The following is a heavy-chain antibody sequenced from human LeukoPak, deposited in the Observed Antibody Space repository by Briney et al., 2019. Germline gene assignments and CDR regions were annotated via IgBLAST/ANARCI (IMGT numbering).Heavy chain of an antibody. CDR1: GGSISSSSYY. V-gene: IGHV4-39*01. J-gene: IGHJ4*02. D-gene: IGHD3-22*01. CDR3: ARTYDSSGYYYSSLDY. Sequence: PSETLSLTCTVSGGSISSSSYYWGWIRQPPGKGLEWIGSIYYSGSTYYNPSLKSRVTISVDTSKNQFSLKLSSVTAADTAVYYCARTYDSSGYYYSSLDYWGRGTLVTVSS. CDR2: IYYSGST.